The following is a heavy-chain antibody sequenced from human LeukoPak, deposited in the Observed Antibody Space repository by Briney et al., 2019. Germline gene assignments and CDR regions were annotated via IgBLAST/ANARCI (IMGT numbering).Heavy chain of an antibody. CDR3: AREPSSGWDNYYFDY. CDR2: INPNSGGT. Sequence: ASVKVSCKASGYTFTGYCMHWVRQAPGQGLEWMGWINPNSGGTNYAQKFQGRVTMTRDTSISTAYMELSRLRSDDTAVYYCAREPSSGWDNYYFDYWGQGTLVTVSS. D-gene: IGHD6-19*01. V-gene: IGHV1-2*02. CDR1: GYTFTGYC. J-gene: IGHJ4*02.